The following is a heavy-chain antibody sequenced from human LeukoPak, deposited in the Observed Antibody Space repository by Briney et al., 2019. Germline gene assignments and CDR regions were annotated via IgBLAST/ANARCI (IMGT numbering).Heavy chain of an antibody. J-gene: IGHJ4*02. D-gene: IGHD6-19*01. CDR3: VRRLAVTGKYYFDY. CDR1: GVSISTDY. V-gene: IGHV4-59*08. CDR2: IYYSGIT. Sequence: SETLSLTCTVSGVSISTDYWTWIRQPPGKGLEWIGFIYYSGITKYNPSLESRVTISLDMSKNHFSLRLSSVTAADTAVYYCVRRLAVTGKYYFDYWGQGTLVTVSS.